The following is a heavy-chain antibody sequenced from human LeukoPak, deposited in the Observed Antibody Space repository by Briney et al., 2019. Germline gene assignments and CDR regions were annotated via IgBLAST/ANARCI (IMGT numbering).Heavy chain of an antibody. D-gene: IGHD5-18*01. CDR1: GGTFSSYA. V-gene: IGHV1-8*02. CDR2: MNPNSGNT. CDR3: AKNVRDTGTFDY. J-gene: IGHJ4*02. Sequence: ASVKVSCKASGGTFSSYAISWVRPATGQGLEWMGWMNPNSGNTGYAQRFQGRVTMTRDTSISTAYMELNSLTSEDTAVYYCAKNVRDTGTFDYWGQGTLVTVSS.